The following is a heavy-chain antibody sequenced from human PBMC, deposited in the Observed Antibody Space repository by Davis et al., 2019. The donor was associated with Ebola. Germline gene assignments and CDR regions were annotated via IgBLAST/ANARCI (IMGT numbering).Heavy chain of an antibody. CDR2: IYPGDSDT. CDR1: GYSFSTYW. V-gene: IGHV5-51*01. J-gene: IGHJ4*02. D-gene: IGHD6-13*01. Sequence: GGSLRLSCKASGYSFSTYWIGWVRQKPGKGLEWMGIIYPGDSDTRYNPSFQGQVTISADKSITTAYLQWSSLKASDSAMYYCARGGQQLGYFNYWGQGTLVTVSS. CDR3: ARGGQQLGYFNY.